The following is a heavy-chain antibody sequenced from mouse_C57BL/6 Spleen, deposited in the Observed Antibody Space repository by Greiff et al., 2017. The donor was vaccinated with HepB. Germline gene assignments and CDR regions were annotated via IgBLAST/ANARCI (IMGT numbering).Heavy chain of an antibody. J-gene: IGHJ1*03. CDR1: GYAFSSSW. Sequence: VQLQQSGPELVKPGASVKISCKASGYAFSSSWMNWVKQRPGKGLEWIGRIYPGDGDTNYNGKFKGKATLTADISSSTDYMQLRSLTSEDSAVYFCARGYYGSSFAWYVDVWGTGATVTVSA. CDR2: IYPGDGDT. V-gene: IGHV1-82*01. CDR3: ARGYYGSSFAWYVDV. D-gene: IGHD1-1*01.